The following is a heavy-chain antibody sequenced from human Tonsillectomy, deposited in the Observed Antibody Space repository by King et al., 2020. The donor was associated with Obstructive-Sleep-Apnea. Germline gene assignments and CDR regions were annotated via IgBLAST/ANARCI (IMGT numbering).Heavy chain of an antibody. CDR1: GASVSSGSYY. V-gene: IGHV4-61*01. Sequence: VQLQESGPGLVKPSETLFLTCTVSGASVSSGSYYWSWIRQPPGKGLEWIGFIYYSGSTNYNPSLNSRVTISVDTSKNQFSLKLSSVTAADTAVYYCAKVGYRYGPSFDYWGQGTLVTVSS. CDR3: AKVGYRYGPSFDY. CDR2: IYYSGST. J-gene: IGHJ4*02. D-gene: IGHD5-18*01.